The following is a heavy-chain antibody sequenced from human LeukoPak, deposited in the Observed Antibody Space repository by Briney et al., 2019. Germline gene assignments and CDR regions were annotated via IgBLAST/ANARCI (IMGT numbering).Heavy chain of an antibody. CDR2: ISNSGGST. Sequence: PGGSLRLSCAASGFTFSGFAMSWVRQAPGKGLEWVSTISNSGGSTYHADSVKGRFTISRDNSKNTLYLQMNSLRAEDTAVYFCAKTMGAIDHDYWGQGTLVTVSS. CDR3: AKTMGAIDHDY. J-gene: IGHJ4*02. V-gene: IGHV3-23*01. D-gene: IGHD1-26*01. CDR1: GFTFSGFA.